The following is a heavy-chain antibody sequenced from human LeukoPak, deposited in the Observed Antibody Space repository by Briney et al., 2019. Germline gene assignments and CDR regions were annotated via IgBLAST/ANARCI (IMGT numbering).Heavy chain of an antibody. J-gene: IGHJ4*02. CDR3: ARDSDQYYYDSSGSYYFDY. V-gene: IGHV3-30-3*01. Sequence: GGSLRLSCAASGFTFSSYAMHWVRQAPGKGLEWVAVISYDGSNKYYAGSVKGRFTISRDNSKNTLYLQMNSLRAEDTAVYYCARDSDQYYYDSSGSYYFDYWGQGTLVTVSS. D-gene: IGHD3-22*01. CDR1: GFTFSSYA. CDR2: ISYDGSNK.